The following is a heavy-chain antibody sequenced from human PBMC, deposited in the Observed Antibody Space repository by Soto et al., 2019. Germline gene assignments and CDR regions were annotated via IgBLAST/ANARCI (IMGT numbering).Heavy chain of an antibody. Sequence: ASLKVSCKTSGYDFSSYAMHWVRQAPGQRLEWMGWINIGSGRTEYSQNFQDRITITRDTSASTVYMDLSSLKSEDTSVYFCVRDGGDCGYRLTYYSSMGLDVWGKGTTVTVSS. CDR3: VRDGGDCGYRLTYYSSMGLDV. CDR2: INIGSGRT. D-gene: IGHD2-21*02. V-gene: IGHV1-3*04. CDR1: GYDFSSYA. J-gene: IGHJ6*04.